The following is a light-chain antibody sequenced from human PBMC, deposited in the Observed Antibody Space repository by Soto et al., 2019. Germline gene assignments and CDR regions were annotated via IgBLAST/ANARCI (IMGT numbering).Light chain of an antibody. J-gene: IGKJ2*01. CDR2: GAS. CDR3: QQANIFPHT. CDR1: EAISKW. Sequence: DIQLTQSPSSVSASVGDSVTITCREREAISKWLAWYQQKPGKAPKLLIYGASTLQSGVPPSFSGSGSGTDFTLTINSLHPDDFATYYCQQANIFPHTFGQGTKLQIK. V-gene: IGKV1D-12*01.